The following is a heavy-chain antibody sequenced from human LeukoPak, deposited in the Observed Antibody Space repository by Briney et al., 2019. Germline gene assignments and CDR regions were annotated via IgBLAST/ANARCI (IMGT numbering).Heavy chain of an antibody. CDR1: GFTFSSYW. V-gene: IGHV3-7*01. CDR2: IKQDGSEK. Sequence: GGSLRLSCAASGFTFSSYWMSWVRQAPGKGLEWVANIKQDGSEKYYVDSVKGRFTISRDNAKNSLYLQMNSLRAEDTAVYYCARAPYPYCSSTSCYYYFDYWGQGTLVTVSS. D-gene: IGHD2-2*01. CDR3: ARAPYPYCSSTSCYYYFDY. J-gene: IGHJ4*02.